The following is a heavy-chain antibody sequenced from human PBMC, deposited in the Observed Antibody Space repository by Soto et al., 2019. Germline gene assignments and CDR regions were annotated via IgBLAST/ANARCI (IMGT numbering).Heavy chain of an antibody. CDR2: MNPNSGNT. D-gene: IGHD2-8*01. J-gene: IGHJ3*02. CDR1: GYTFTSYD. V-gene: IGHV1-8*01. Sequence: QVQLVQSGAEVKKPGASVKVSCKASGYTFTSYDINWVRQATGQGLEWMGWMNPNSGNTGYAQKFQGRVTMTRNTSISTAYMELSSLRCEDTVVYYCARQRVVLMAYAINPDDAFDIWGQGTMVTVSS. CDR3: ARQRVVLMAYAINPDDAFDI.